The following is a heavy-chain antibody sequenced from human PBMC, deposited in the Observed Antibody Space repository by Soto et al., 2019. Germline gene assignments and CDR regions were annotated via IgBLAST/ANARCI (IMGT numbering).Heavy chain of an antibody. D-gene: IGHD1-26*01. CDR3: ARDTGELLEDYFDY. Sequence: WSLRLSCSASVFTFSSYGMHWVRQAPGRGLEWVAVIWYDGSNKYYADSVKGRFTISRDNSKNTLYLQMNSLRAEDTAVYYCARDTGELLEDYFDYWGQGTLVTVSS. V-gene: IGHV3-33*01. CDR2: IWYDGSNK. J-gene: IGHJ4*02. CDR1: VFTFSSYG.